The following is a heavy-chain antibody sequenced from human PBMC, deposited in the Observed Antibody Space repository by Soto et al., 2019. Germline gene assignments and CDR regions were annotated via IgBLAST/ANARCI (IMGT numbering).Heavy chain of an antibody. CDR3: ARGVAGWLRVAWFDP. CDR1: GFTFSSYS. D-gene: IGHD5-12*01. V-gene: IGHV3-21*01. J-gene: IGHJ5*02. Sequence: EVQLVESGGGLVKPGGSLRLSCAASGFTFSSYSMHWVRQAPGKGLEWVSSISSSSSYIYYADSVKGRFTISRDNAKNSLYLQMNSLRAEDTAVYYCARGVAGWLRVAWFDPWGQGTLVTVSS. CDR2: ISSSSSYI.